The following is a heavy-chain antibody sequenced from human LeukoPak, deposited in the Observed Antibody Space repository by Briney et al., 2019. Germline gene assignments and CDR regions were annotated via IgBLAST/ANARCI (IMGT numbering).Heavy chain of an antibody. CDR3: ARQNDYGNNFRGLDPFDL. CDR2: IYPGDSDT. J-gene: IGHJ3*01. V-gene: IGHV5-51*01. D-gene: IGHD4-17*01. CDR1: GYSFFRYW. Sequence: GESLKISCQASGYSFFRYWIGWVRQMPGKGLEWMGIIYPGDSDTGYGPSFQGQVTISADRSVSTVYLQWSSLKASDTAMYYCARQNDYGNNFRGLDPFDLWGQGTMVTVSS.